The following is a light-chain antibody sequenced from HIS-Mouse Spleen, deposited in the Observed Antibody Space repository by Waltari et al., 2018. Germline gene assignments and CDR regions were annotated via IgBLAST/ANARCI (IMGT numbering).Light chain of an antibody. Sequence: SYELTQPPSVSVSPGQTARIPCSGDALPKKYAYWYQKKSGQAPVLVIYEDSKRPSGIPERFSGSSSGTMATLTISGAQVEDEADYYCYSTDSSGNHNWVFGGGTKLTVL. V-gene: IGLV3-10*01. CDR2: EDS. J-gene: IGLJ3*02. CDR3: YSTDSSGNHNWV. CDR1: ALPKKY.